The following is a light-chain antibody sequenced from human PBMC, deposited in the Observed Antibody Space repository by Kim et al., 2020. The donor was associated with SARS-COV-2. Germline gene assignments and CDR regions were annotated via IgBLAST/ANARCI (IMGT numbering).Light chain of an antibody. CDR2: YVS. V-gene: IGLV2-14*03. CDR1: SRDVGGYKY. Sequence: GQSITIACTGSSRDVGGYKYVSWYQQHPDNAPKLIISYVSNRPSGVSNRFSGSKSGNTAYLTIVGLQSEDEADYYCSSYSSSFTLEFGGGTQLTVL. J-gene: IGLJ2*01. CDR3: SSYSSSFTLE.